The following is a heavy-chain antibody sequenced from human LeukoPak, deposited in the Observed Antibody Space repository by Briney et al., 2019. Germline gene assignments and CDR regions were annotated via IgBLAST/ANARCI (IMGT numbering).Heavy chain of an antibody. Sequence: GGSLRLSCAASGFTFSNYAMSWVRQAPGKGLEWVSAISGSAGSTYYADSVKGRVTISRDNSRKKLYLQMNSLRAEGTALYDCAKGPASTWYKYYFDYWGQGTLVTVSS. D-gene: IGHD6-13*01. CDR3: AKGPASTWYKYYFDY. CDR2: ISGSAGST. CDR1: GFTFSNYA. J-gene: IGHJ4*02. V-gene: IGHV3-23*01.